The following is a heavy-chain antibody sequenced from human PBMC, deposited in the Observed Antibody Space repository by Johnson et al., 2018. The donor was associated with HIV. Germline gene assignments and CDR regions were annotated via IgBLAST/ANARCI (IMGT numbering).Heavy chain of an antibody. J-gene: IGHJ3*02. CDR1: GFTFSSSA. Sequence: EVQLVESGGGLVQPGGSLRLSCAASGFTFSSSAMHWVRQAPGKGLEYVSAISSNGGSTYYANSVKGRFTISRDNSKNTLYLQMGSLRAEDMAVYYCARDEPTDDAFDIWGQGTMVTVSS. CDR2: ISSNGGST. CDR3: ARDEPTDDAFDI. V-gene: IGHV3-64*01.